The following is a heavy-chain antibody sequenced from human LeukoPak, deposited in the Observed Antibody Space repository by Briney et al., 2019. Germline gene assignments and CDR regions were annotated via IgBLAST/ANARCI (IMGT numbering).Heavy chain of an antibody. V-gene: IGHV1-46*01. Sequence: ASVKVSCKASGYTFTSYYMHWVRQAPGQGLEWMGIINPSGGSTSYAQKFQGRVTMTRDTSTSTAYMELRSLRSDDTAVYHCATEALFSNPAKYWGQGTLVTVSS. CDR2: INPSGGST. D-gene: IGHD4-11*01. CDR3: ATEALFSNPAKY. J-gene: IGHJ4*02. CDR1: GYTFTSYY.